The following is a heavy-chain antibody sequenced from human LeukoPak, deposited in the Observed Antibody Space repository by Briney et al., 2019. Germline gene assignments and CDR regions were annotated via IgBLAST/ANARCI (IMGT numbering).Heavy chain of an antibody. J-gene: IGHJ5*02. D-gene: IGHD1-26*01. Sequence: PSETLSLTCTVSGGSISSYYWSWIRQPPGKGLEWIGYIYYSGSTNYNPSLKSRVTISVDTSKNQFSLKLSSVTAADTAVYYCARGGSGSYYAEFDPWGQGTLVTVSS. V-gene: IGHV4-59*01. CDR2: IYYSGST. CDR3: ARGGSGSYYAEFDP. CDR1: GGSISSYY.